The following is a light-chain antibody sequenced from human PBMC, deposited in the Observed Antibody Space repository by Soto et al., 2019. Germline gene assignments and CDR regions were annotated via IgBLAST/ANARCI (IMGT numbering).Light chain of an antibody. CDR2: NAF. V-gene: IGKV3-20*01. CDR3: QRYGG. CDR1: QSVSSY. J-gene: IGKJ1*01. Sequence: VVMTQSPVTLSVSPWERATLSCRASQSVSSYLAWYQQKPGQAPRLLIYNAFNRATGIPDRFSGSGSGTDFTLTISRLEPEDFAVYYCQRYGGFGQGTKVDIK.